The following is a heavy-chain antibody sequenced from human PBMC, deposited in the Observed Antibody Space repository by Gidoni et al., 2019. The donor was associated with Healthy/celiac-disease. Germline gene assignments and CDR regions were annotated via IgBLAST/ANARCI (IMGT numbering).Heavy chain of an antibody. V-gene: IGHV3-30-3*01. J-gene: IGHJ5*02. D-gene: IGHD2-15*01. Sequence: HVQLVASGGGVVQPGRSLRRSCAASGFTFSSYAVHGVRQDPAKGLEWEAVISYDGSNKYYADDVKGRFTISRDNSKNTLYLQMNSRRAEDTAVYYCARGPTPYCSGGSCPTWFDPWGQGTLVTVSS. CDR2: ISYDGSNK. CDR3: ARGPTPYCSGGSCPTWFDP. CDR1: GFTFSSYA.